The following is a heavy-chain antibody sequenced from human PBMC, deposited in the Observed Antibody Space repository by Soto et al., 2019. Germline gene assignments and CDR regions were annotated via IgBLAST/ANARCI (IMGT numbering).Heavy chain of an antibody. V-gene: IGHV1-2*02. D-gene: IGHD1-1*01. Sequence: QEQLVQSGTEVKKPGASVTVSCKSSGYTFTDFYLHWLRQAPGQGLEWVGWINPKTGDTKSSQKFQGRVTLSRDTSVSTAYIDLPSLTSDDPAMYYCATVTNGTTGWYHPWGQGTRVTVSS. J-gene: IGHJ5*02. CDR1: GYTFTDFY. CDR3: ATVTNGTTGWYHP. CDR2: INPKTGDT.